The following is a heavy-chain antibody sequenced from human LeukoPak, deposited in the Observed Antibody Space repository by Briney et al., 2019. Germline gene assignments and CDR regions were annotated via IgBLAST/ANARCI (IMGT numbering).Heavy chain of an antibody. CDR3: ARDSDWEY. CDR1: GYTFTGYY. Sequence: GASVKVSCKTSGYTFTGYYLHWVRQAPGQGLEWMGWINSNSGATNYAQRFQGRVTMTRDTSISTAYMELSGLTSDDTAVYYCARDSDWEYWGQGTLVTVSS. CDR2: INSNSGAT. V-gene: IGHV1-2*02. D-gene: IGHD1-26*01. J-gene: IGHJ4*02.